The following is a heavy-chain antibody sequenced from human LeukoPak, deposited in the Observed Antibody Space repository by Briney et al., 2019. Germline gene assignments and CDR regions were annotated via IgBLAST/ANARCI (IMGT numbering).Heavy chain of an antibody. Sequence: GGSLRLSCAASGFTFSTYTMAWVRQAPGGGPEWVSGIGGDGGGGTFYADSVRGRFAISRDNSKSTLYLQMSSLRVEDTAVYYCLKDFGRNLGGPGYWGRGTLVTVSP. V-gene: IGHV3-23*01. J-gene: IGHJ4*02. CDR2: IGGDGGGGT. CDR3: LKDFGRNLGGPGY. CDR1: GFTFSTYT. D-gene: IGHD3-10*01.